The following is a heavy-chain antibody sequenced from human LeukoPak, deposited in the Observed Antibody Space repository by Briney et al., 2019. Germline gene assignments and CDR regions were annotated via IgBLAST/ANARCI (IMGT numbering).Heavy chain of an antibody. CDR1: GGSISSYY. J-gene: IGHJ4*02. CDR2: IYYSGST. D-gene: IGHD6-13*01. V-gene: IGHV4-59*01. Sequence: SETLSLTCTVSGGSISSYYWSWIRQPPGKGLEWIGYIYYSGSTNYNPSLKSRVTISVDTSKNQFSLKLSSVTAADTAVYYCARYSSRSYFDYWGQGTLVTVSS. CDR3: ARYSSRSYFDY.